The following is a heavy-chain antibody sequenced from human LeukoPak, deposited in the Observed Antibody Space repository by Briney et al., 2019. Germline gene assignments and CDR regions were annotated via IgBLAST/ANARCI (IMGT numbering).Heavy chain of an antibody. CDR1: GGSTSSYY. Sequence: SETLSLTCTVSGGSTSSYYWSLIRRPPGEGLEWIGYIYYSGSTKYNPSLKSRVTISVDTSKNQFSLKLSSVTAADTAVYYCARHSFRYYDILTGYYTGVLYGMDVWGQGTTVTVSS. CDR3: ARHSFRYYDILTGYYTGVLYGMDV. J-gene: IGHJ6*02. CDR2: IYYSGST. V-gene: IGHV4-59*08. D-gene: IGHD3-9*01.